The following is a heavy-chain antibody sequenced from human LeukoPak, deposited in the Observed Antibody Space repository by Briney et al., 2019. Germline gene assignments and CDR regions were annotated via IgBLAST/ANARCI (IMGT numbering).Heavy chain of an antibody. Sequence: GESLKISCRGSGYSFTTYWFGWVRQMPGKGLEWMGIIYPGDSDARYSPSFQGQVTISADKSINTAYLQWSSLKASDTAMYYCARRRGWDYDSSGYDFDYWGQGTLVTVSS. V-gene: IGHV5-51*01. CDR1: GYSFTTYW. D-gene: IGHD3-22*01. J-gene: IGHJ4*02. CDR3: ARRRGWDYDSSGYDFDY. CDR2: IYPGDSDA.